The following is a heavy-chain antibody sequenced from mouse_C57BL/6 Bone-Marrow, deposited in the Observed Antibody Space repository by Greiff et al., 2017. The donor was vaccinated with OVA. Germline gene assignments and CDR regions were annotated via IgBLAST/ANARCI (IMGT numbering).Heavy chain of an antibody. CDR1: GYTFTSYW. J-gene: IGHJ3*01. CDR3: AGYYVAWFAY. V-gene: IGHV1-59*01. CDR2: IDPSDSYT. Sequence: VQLQQPGAELVRPGTSVKLSCKASGYTFTSYWMHWVKQRPGQGLEWIGVIDPSDSYTNYNQKFKGKATLTVDTSSSTAYMQLSSLTSEDSAVYYCAGYYVAWFAYWGQGTLVTVSA. D-gene: IGHD2-3*01.